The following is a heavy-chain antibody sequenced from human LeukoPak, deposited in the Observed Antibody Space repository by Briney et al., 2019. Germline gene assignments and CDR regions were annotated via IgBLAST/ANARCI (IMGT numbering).Heavy chain of an antibody. CDR1: GGSISSYY. CDR3: ARGASPHCSGGSCFPNWFDP. Sequence: PSETLSLTCTVSGGSISSYYWSWIRQPPGKGLEWIGYIYYSGSTNYNPSLKCRVTMSVDTSKNQFSLKLSSVTAADTAVYYCARGASPHCSGGSCFPNWFDPWGQGTLVTVSS. V-gene: IGHV4-59*01. CDR2: IYYSGST. J-gene: IGHJ5*02. D-gene: IGHD2-15*01.